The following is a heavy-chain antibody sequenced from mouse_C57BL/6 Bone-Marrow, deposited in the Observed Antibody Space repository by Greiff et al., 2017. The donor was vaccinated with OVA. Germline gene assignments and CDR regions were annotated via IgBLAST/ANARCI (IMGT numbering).Heavy chain of an antibody. CDR1: EYEFPSHD. Sequence: DVMLVESGGGLVQPGESLKLSCESNEYEFPSHDMSWVRKTPEQRLELVAAINSDGGSTYYPDTMERRFIISRDNTKKTLYLQMSSLRSEDTALYYCARLIYYGNWAWFAYWGQGTLVTVSA. J-gene: IGHJ3*01. CDR3: ARLIYYGNWAWFAY. V-gene: IGHV5-2*01. CDR2: INSDGGST. D-gene: IGHD2-1*01.